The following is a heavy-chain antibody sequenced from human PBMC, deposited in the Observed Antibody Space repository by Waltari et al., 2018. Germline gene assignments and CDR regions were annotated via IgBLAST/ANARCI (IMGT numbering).Heavy chain of an antibody. CDR2: DHHSGTT. V-gene: IGHV4-34*01. Sequence: QVQLQQWGAGLLRPSETLSLSCGVQGDTISGYYWGWIRQAPGKGLQWIGQDHHSGTTNYNPSLKNRLNISVDRSKNQIYLRLTSVTAADTGVYYCARGGGFSGHDSHYFDFWGQGDLVTVSS. CDR3: ARGGGFSGHDSHYFDF. J-gene: IGHJ4*02. D-gene: IGHD5-12*01. CDR1: GDTISGYY.